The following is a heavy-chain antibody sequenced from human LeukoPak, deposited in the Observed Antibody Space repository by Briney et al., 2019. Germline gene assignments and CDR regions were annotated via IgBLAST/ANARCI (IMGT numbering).Heavy chain of an antibody. D-gene: IGHD3-3*01. Sequence: PGGSLRLSCAASGFTFSSYDMHWVRQATGKGLEWVSAIGTAGDTYYPGSVKGRFTLSRDNSINTVDLQMNSLRAEDTAVYYCVKGYHSRGFGAYFDYWGQGTLVTVSS. V-gene: IGHV3-13*01. CDR2: IGTAGDT. J-gene: IGHJ4*02. CDR3: VKGYHSRGFGAYFDY. CDR1: GFTFSSYD.